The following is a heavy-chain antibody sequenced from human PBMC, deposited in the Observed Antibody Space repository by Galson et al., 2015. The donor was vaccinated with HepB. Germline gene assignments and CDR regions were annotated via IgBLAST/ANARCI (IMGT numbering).Heavy chain of an antibody. CDR3: ATDGLYFDWLSEGGYFDS. Sequence: SLRLSCAASGFSFKDAWMNWVRQAPGKGLEWVGRIKSKTDGGTTDYAAPVKGRFTISRDDSQNSLYLQMNSLKTEDTAVYYCATDGLYFDWLSEGGYFDSWGQGTLVTVSS. D-gene: IGHD3-9*01. CDR2: IKSKTDGGTT. J-gene: IGHJ4*02. V-gene: IGHV3-15*07. CDR1: GFSFKDAW.